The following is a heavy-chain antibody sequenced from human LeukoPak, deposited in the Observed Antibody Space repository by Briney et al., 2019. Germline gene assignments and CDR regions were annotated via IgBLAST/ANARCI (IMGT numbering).Heavy chain of an antibody. V-gene: IGHV3-48*03. J-gene: IGHJ4*02. D-gene: IGHD6-13*01. CDR3: ARGPFSSNWYVDY. CDR2: ISRTGNSI. CDR1: GFTLSSYE. Sequence: GGSLRLSCAASGFTLSSYEMNWVRLAPGKGLEWISYISRTGNSIYYADSVKGRFTISRDSAKNSLYLQMNSLRAEDTAVYYCARGPFSSNWYVDYWGQGTLVTVAS.